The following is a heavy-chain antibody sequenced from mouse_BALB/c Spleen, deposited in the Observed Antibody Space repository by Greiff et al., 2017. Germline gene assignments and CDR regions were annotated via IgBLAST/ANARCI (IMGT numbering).Heavy chain of an antibody. CDR1: GFNIKDYY. CDR3: ARKDYGSHFDY. CDR2: IDPENGNT. V-gene: IGHV14-1*02. Sequence: VQLHQSGAELVRPGALVKLSCKASGFNIKDYYMHWVKQRPEQGLEWIGWIDPENGNTIYDPKFQGKASITADTSSNTAYLQLSSLTSEDTAVYYCARKDYGSHFDYWGQGTTLTVSS. J-gene: IGHJ2*01. D-gene: IGHD1-1*01.